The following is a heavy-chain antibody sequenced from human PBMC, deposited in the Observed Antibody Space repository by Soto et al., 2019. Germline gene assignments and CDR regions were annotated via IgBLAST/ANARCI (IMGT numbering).Heavy chain of an antibody. CDR2: IYYSGSS. J-gene: IGHJ3*02. CDR3: ARQPVSARRLGAFEI. CDR1: GGSISTVSYY. V-gene: IGHV4-39*01. Sequence: QLQLQESGPGLAQPSETLSLTCSVSGGSISTVSYYWGWIRQPPGKGLEWIGSIYYSGSSYYNPSLKSRVSISVDTSMNQFSLKVSPVTAADTARYYCARQPVSARRLGAFEIWGQGTMVTVSA. D-gene: IGHD6-19*01.